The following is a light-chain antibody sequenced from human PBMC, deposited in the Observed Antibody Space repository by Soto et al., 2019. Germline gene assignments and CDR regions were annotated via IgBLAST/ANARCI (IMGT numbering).Light chain of an antibody. Sequence: IQMPQSPSSVSASVGDRVPITCRASQGISNWLAWYQQKPGKAPKLLIYATSNLQSGVPSRFSGSGSGTDFTLTISSLQPEDFAAYYCQQSSSFPLTFGPGTKVDIK. CDR2: ATS. CDR3: QQSSSFPLT. V-gene: IGKV1-12*01. CDR1: QGISNW. J-gene: IGKJ3*01.